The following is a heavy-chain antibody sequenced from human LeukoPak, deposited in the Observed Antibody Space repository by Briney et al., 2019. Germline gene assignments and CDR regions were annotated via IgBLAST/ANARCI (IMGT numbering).Heavy chain of an antibody. D-gene: IGHD3-3*01. J-gene: IGHJ2*01. V-gene: IGHV4-38-2*02. CDR1: GYSISSDYF. CDR3: AREDYDDSGAWYFDL. Sequence: PSETLSLTCIVSGYSISSDYFWGLVRQPPGKGLEWIGSIFHSGSVYYNPSLKSRVTISVDPSKNQFSLKLSSVTAADTAVYYCAREDYDDSGAWYFDLWGRGTLVTVSS. CDR2: IFHSGSV.